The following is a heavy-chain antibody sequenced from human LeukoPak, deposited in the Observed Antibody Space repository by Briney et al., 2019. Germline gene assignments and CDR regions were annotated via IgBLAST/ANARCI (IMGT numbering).Heavy chain of an antibody. J-gene: IGHJ4*02. CDR1: GFTFSNYN. CDR3: ARGGVSYYDSSGFDY. V-gene: IGHV3-48*04. CDR2: ISSSGSTI. Sequence: GGSLRLSCATSGFTFSNYNMNWVRQAPGKGLEWVSYISSSGSTIYYADSVKGRFTISRDNAKNSLYLQMNSLRAEDTAVYYCARGGVSYYDSSGFDYWGQGTLVTVSS. D-gene: IGHD3-22*01.